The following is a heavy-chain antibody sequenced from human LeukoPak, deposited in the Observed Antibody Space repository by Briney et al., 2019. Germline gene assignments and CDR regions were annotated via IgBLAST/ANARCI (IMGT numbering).Heavy chain of an antibody. CDR3: ARGGGGYYDSSGYE. Sequence: GGSLRLSCAASGSTFSSYSMNWVRQAPGKGLEWVSSISSSSSYIYYADSVKGRFAISRDNAKNSLYLQMNSLRAEDTAVYYCARGGGGYYDSSGYEWGQGTLVTVSS. CDR1: GSTFSSYS. V-gene: IGHV3-21*01. D-gene: IGHD3-22*01. CDR2: ISSSSSYI. J-gene: IGHJ4*02.